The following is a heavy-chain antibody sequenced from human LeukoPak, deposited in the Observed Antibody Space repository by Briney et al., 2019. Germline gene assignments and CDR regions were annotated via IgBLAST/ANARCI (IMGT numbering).Heavy chain of an antibody. CDR1: GFTFSNAW. Sequence: GGSLRLSCAASGFTFSNAWMSWVRQAPGKGLEWVGRIKSKTDGGTTDYAAPVKGRFTISRDNADNLLYLQLSGLRAEDTAVYYCAKVGIGDSCYRHLDYWGQGTLVTVAS. V-gene: IGHV3-15*01. D-gene: IGHD2-15*01. CDR3: AKVGIGDSCYRHLDY. J-gene: IGHJ4*02. CDR2: IKSKTDGGTT.